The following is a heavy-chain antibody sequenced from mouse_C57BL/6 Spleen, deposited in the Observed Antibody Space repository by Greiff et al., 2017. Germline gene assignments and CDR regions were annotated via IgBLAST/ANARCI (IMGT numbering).Heavy chain of an antibody. J-gene: IGHJ4*01. CDR3: ASAYDGFYAMDY. D-gene: IGHD2-3*01. Sequence: VQLQQSGPELVKPGASVKISCKASGYSFTGYYMNWVKQSPEKSLEWIGEINPSTGGTTYNQKFKAKATLTVDKSSSTAYMQLKSLTTEDSAVYYCASAYDGFYAMDYWGQGTSVTVSS. V-gene: IGHV1-42*01. CDR1: GYSFTGYY. CDR2: INPSTGGT.